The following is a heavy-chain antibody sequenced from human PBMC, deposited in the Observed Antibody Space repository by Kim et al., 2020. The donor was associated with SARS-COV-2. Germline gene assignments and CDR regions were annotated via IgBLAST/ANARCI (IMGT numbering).Heavy chain of an antibody. CDR3: ARSYYDFWSDYYGHFDY. J-gene: IGHJ4*02. D-gene: IGHD3-3*01. Sequence: SETLSLTCTVSGGSISTYYWSWIRQPAGKGLEWIGRIYTSGSTNYNPSLKSRVTMSVDTSKNQFSLKLTSVTAADTAVYYCARSYYDFWSDYYGHFDYWGQGTLVTVSS. V-gene: IGHV4-4*07. CDR1: GGSISTYY. CDR2: IYTSGST.